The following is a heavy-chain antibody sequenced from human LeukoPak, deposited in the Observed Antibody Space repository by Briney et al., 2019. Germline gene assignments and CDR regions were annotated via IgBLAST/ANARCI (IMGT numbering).Heavy chain of an antibody. Sequence: ASVKVSCKASGYSFTSNYIHWVRQAPGQGLEWMGMIYPRDGSTSYAQKLQGRVTMTTDTSTSTAYMELRSLRSDDTAVYYCARYHSSGYYYSYWGQGTLVTVSS. J-gene: IGHJ4*02. D-gene: IGHD3-22*01. CDR3: ARYHSSGYYYSY. CDR1: GYSFTSNY. CDR2: IYPRDGST. V-gene: IGHV1-46*01.